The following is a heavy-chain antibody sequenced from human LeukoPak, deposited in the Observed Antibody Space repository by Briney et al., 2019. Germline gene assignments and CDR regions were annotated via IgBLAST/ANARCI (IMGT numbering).Heavy chain of an antibody. Sequence: ASVKVSCKASGYTFTSNGISWVREAPGQELEWMGWISAYNGVTNYAQKLQGRVTMTTDTSTSTAYMEMTSLTSDDTAVYYCVRDQVVGATAGTFDFWGQGTLVTVSS. CDR1: GYTFTSNG. CDR3: VRDQVVGATAGTFDF. D-gene: IGHD1-26*01. V-gene: IGHV1-18*01. J-gene: IGHJ4*02. CDR2: ISAYNGVT.